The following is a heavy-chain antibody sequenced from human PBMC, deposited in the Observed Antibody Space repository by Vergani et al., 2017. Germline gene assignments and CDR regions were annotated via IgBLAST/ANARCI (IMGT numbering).Heavy chain of an antibody. CDR2: ISYDRSNK. CDR1: GFTFSSYA. Sequence: QVQLVESGGGVVQPGRSLRLSCAASGFTFSSYAMHWVRQAPGKGLEWVAVISYDRSNKYYADSVKGRFTISRDNSKNTLYLQMNSLRAEDTAVDYCAMRLTTAMVVFGDYWGQGTLVTVSS. J-gene: IGHJ4*02. D-gene: IGHD5-18*01. CDR3: AMRLTTAMVVFGDY. V-gene: IGHV3-30-3*01.